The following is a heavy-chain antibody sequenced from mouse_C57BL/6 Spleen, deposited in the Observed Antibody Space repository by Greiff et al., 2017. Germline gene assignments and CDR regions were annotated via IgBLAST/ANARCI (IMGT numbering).Heavy chain of an antibody. CDR3: AIRGNDGYYEY. Sequence: QVHVKQPGAELVKPGASVKLSCKASGYTFTSYWITWVKQRPGQGLEWIGDIYPGSGSTHYNEKFKSKATLTVDTSSSTAYMQLSSLTSEDSAVYYCAIRGNDGYYEYWGQGTTLTVSS. V-gene: IGHV1-55*01. CDR1: GYTFTSYW. CDR2: IYPGSGST. J-gene: IGHJ2*01. D-gene: IGHD2-3*01.